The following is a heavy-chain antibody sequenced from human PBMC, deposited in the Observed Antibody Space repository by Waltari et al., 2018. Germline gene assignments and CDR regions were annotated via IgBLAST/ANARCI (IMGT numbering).Heavy chain of an antibody. CDR1: GFTFSGSS. Sequence: EVQLVESGGGLVQPGGSLKLSCAASGFTFSGSSMHWVRQASGKGLEWVGRIRSKANSYATEYAASVKGRFTISRDDSKNTAYLQMNSLKTEDTAVYYCTSPGVATFDYWGQGTLVTVSS. D-gene: IGHD5-12*01. CDR2: IRSKANSYAT. V-gene: IGHV3-73*02. J-gene: IGHJ4*02. CDR3: TSPGVATFDY.